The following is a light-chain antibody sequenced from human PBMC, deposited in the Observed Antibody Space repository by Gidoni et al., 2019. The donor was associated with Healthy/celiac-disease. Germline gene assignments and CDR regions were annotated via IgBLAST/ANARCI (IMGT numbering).Light chain of an antibody. CDR3: QQSYSTPWAT. CDR2: AAS. V-gene: IGKV1-39*01. J-gene: IGKJ3*01. Sequence: DIQMTQSPSSLSASVGDRVTITCRASQSISSYLNWYQQKPGKAPKLLIYAASSLQSGVPSRFSGSGSGTDFTLTISNLQPEDFATYYCQQSYSTPWATFGPGTKVDIK. CDR1: QSISSY.